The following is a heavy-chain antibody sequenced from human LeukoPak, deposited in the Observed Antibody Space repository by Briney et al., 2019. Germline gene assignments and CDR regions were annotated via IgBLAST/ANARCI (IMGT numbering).Heavy chain of an antibody. CDR2: IYSGGST. CDR1: GFTVSSNY. Sequence: GGSLRLSCAASGFTVSSNYMSWVRQAPGKGLEWVSVIYSGGSTYYSDSVKGRFTISRDNSMNTLYLQMNSLRAEDTAVYYCASNIVVVPAAHGAFEIWGQGTMVTVSS. CDR3: ASNIVVVPAAHGAFEI. V-gene: IGHV3-66*01. J-gene: IGHJ3*02. D-gene: IGHD2-2*01.